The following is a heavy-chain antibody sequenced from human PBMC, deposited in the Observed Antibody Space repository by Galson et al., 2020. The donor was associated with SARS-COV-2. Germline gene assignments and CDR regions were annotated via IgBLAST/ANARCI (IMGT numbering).Heavy chain of an antibody. J-gene: IGHJ3*02. CDR2: ISYDGSNK. CDR3: AREALNYDSSGYYTDAFDI. D-gene: IGHD3-22*01. CDR1: GFTFSSYA. V-gene: IGHV3-30*04. Sequence: SCAASGFTFSSYAMHWVRQAPGKGLEWVAVISYDGSNKYYADSVKGRFTISRDNSKNTLYLQMNSLRAEDTAVYYCAREALNYDSSGYYTDAFDIWGQGTMVTVSS.